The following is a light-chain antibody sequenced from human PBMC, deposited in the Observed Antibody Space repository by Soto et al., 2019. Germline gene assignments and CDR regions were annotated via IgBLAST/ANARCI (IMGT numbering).Light chain of an antibody. Sequence: EIVMTQSPGTLSVSPGERATLFCKASQSVRSSLAWYQQKPGQAPRLFIYDASTRATGIPARFSGSGSGTEFTLTISSLQSEDFAVYYCQQYKNWPRTFGQGTKVDI. V-gene: IGKV3-15*01. J-gene: IGKJ1*01. CDR3: QQYKNWPRT. CDR2: DAS. CDR1: QSVRSS.